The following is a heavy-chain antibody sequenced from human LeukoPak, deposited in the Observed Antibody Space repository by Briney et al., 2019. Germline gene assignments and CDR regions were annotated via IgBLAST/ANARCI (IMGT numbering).Heavy chain of an antibody. Sequence: ASVKVSCKASGGTFSSYAISWVRQAPGQGLEWMGRIIPILGIANYAQKFQGRVTITADKSTSTAYMELRSLRSDDTAVYYCARERTGTDYWGQGTLVTVSS. CDR3: ARERTGTDY. CDR2: IIPILGIA. D-gene: IGHD7-27*01. CDR1: GGTFSSYA. J-gene: IGHJ4*02. V-gene: IGHV1-69*04.